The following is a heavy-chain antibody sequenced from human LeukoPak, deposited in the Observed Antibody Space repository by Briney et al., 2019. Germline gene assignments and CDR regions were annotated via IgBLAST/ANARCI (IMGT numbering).Heavy chain of an antibody. V-gene: IGHV4-39*01. CDR2: IYYTGST. J-gene: IGHJ6*02. CDR1: GGSISSSSNY. Sequence: SETLSLTCTVSGGSISSSSNYWGWIRQPPGKGLEWFGSIYYTGSTYYNPSLKSRVTISVDTSKNQFSLKLSSVTAADTAVYYCARRYSLDVWGQGTTGTVSS. CDR3: ARRYSLDV.